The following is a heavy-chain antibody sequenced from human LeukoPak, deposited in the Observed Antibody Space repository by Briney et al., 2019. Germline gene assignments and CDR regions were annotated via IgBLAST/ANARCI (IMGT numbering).Heavy chain of an antibody. CDR3: ARIGPYYYGSGTKFFDY. J-gene: IGHJ4*02. CDR1: GYTFTGYY. CDR2: INPNSGGT. D-gene: IGHD3-10*01. Sequence: ASVKVSCKASGYTFTGYYMHWVRQAPGQGLEWMGWINPNSGGTNYAQKFQGRVTMTRDTSISTAYMELSRLRSDDTAVYYCARIGPYYYGSGTKFFDYWGQGTPVTVSS. V-gene: IGHV1-2*02.